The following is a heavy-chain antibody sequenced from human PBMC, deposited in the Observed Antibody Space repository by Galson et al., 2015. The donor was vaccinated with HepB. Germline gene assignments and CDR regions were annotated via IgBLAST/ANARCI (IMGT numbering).Heavy chain of an antibody. CDR1: GTAFSRFS. CDR2: IAVYNGNT. J-gene: IGHJ4*02. V-gene: IGHV1-18*01. CDR3: ARKFAFFDL. Sequence: SVKVSCKASGTAFSRFSLSWLRQAPGQGFEWMGWIAVYNGNTNYSRRFKDRLTLTTDASTNTAYMELRSLRPDDGAIYYCARKFAFFDLWGQGTLVTVSS.